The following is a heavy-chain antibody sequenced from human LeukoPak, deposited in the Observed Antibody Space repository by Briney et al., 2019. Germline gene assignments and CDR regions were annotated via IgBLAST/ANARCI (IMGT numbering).Heavy chain of an antibody. CDR3: ARDRPRYSSSWSYYYGMDV. D-gene: IGHD6-13*01. Sequence: SETLSLTCAVYGGSFSGYYWSWIRQPPGKGLAWIGEINHSGSTNYNPSLKSRVTISVDTSKNQFSLKLSSVTAADTAVYYCARDRPRYSSSWSYYYGMDVWGQGTTVTVSS. CDR1: GGSFSGYY. J-gene: IGHJ6*02. V-gene: IGHV4-34*01. CDR2: INHSGST.